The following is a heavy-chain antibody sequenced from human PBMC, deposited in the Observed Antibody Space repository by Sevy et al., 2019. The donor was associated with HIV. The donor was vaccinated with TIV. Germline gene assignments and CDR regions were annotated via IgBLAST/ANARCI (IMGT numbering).Heavy chain of an antibody. CDR2: ISAYNGNT. Sequence: ASVKVYCKASGYTFTSYGISWVRQAPGQGLEWMGWISAYNGNTNYAQKLQGRVTMTTDTSTSTAYMELRSLRSDDTAVYYCARDSESYYYDSSGYYRTYPAAFDIWGQGTMVTVSS. CDR3: ARDSESYYYDSSGYYRTYPAAFDI. J-gene: IGHJ3*02. V-gene: IGHV1-18*01. D-gene: IGHD3-22*01. CDR1: GYTFTSYG.